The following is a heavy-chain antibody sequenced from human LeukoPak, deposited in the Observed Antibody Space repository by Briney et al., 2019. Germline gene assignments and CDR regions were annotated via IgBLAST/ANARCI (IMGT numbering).Heavy chain of an antibody. Sequence: ASVKVSCKASGYTFTSYAMHWVRQAPGQRLEWMGWINAGNGNTKYSQKFQGRVTITRDTSASTAYMELSSLRSEDTAVYYCARPWGQYYYDSSGYYYSWGQGTLVTVSS. CDR3: ARPWGQYYYDSSGYYYS. CDR2: INAGNGNT. V-gene: IGHV1-3*01. D-gene: IGHD3-22*01. CDR1: GYTFTSYA. J-gene: IGHJ5*02.